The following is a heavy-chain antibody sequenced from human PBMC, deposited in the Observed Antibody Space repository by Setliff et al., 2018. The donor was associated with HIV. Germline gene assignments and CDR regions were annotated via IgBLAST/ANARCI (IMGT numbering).Heavy chain of an antibody. CDR2: ISGSGTTT. CDR1: GFTFSTYA. J-gene: IGHJ4*02. CDR3: AKMVGGSRSSGSCYFDY. V-gene: IGHV3-23*01. D-gene: IGHD2-15*01. Sequence: GSLRLSCAASGFTFSTYAMSWVRQAPGKGLEWVSVISGSGTTTYYADSVKGRFTISRDNSKNTVYLQMNSLRAEDTAIYYCAKMVGGSRSSGSCYFDYWGQGTLVTSPQ.